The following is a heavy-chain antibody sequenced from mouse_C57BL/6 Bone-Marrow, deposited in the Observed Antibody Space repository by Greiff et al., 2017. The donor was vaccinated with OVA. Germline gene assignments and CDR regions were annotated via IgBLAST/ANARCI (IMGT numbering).Heavy chain of an antibody. CDR3: VRRENYDEGWFAY. V-gene: IGHV1-20*01. Sequence: EVKLMESGPELVKPGDSVKISCKASGYSFTGYFMNWVMQSHGKSLEWIGRINPYNGDTFYNQKFKGKATLTVDKSSSTAYMELRSLTSEDSAVYYCVRRENYDEGWFAYWGQGTLVTVSA. CDR2: INPYNGDT. CDR1: GYSFTGYF. J-gene: IGHJ3*01. D-gene: IGHD2-4*01.